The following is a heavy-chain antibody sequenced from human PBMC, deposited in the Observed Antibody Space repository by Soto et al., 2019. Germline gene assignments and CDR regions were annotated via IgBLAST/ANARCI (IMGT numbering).Heavy chain of an antibody. J-gene: IGHJ4*02. CDR2: IYHSGST. Sequence: QVQLEESGPGLVKPSGTLSLTCAVSGGSISTDNWWSWVRQPPGKGLEWVGEIYHSGSTNYNTDLKSQLTISIDKSKDKVSLDEKSVTAGDAAIYDCARGGRWLFDYWGQGTLVTVSS. CDR3: ARGGRWLFDY. V-gene: IGHV4-4*02. CDR1: GGSISTDNW. D-gene: IGHD5-12*01.